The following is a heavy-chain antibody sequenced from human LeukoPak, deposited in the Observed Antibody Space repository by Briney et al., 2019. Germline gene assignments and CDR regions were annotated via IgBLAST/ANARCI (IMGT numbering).Heavy chain of an antibody. D-gene: IGHD3-22*01. CDR3: ATDYYDSRGGRGYAFDI. J-gene: IGHJ3*02. CDR2: INPSGGST. Sequence: ASVKVSCKASGYTFASYCMHWVRQAPGQGLEWMGIINPSGGSTSYAQKFQGRVTMTRDTSTSTVYMELSSLRSEDTAVYYCATDYYDSRGGRGYAFDIWGQGTMVTVSS. V-gene: IGHV1-46*01. CDR1: GYTFASYC.